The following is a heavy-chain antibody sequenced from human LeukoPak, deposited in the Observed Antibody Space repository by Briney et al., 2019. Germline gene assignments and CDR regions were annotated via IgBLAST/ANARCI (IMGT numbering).Heavy chain of an antibody. Sequence: ASVKVSCKVSGYTLTELSMHWVRQAPGKGLEWMGGFDPEDGETIYAQKFQGRVTMTEDTSTDTAYMELSSLRSEDTAVYYCAGYFLYGDYAYYYYGMDVWGQGTTVTVSS. CDR2: FDPEDGET. J-gene: IGHJ6*02. V-gene: IGHV1-24*01. D-gene: IGHD4-17*01. CDR1: GYTLTELS. CDR3: AGYFLYGDYAYYYYGMDV.